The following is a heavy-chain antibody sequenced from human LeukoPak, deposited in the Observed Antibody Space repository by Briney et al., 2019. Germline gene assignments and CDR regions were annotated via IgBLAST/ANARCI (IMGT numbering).Heavy chain of an antibody. D-gene: IGHD3-10*01. CDR3: VRVTLYYYDSESYYFFEH. J-gene: IGHJ4*02. Sequence: PGGSLRLSCAASGFTFSSYGMSWARQAPGKGLEWVAFIRYDGSNKYYADSVKGRFTISRDNSKNTLYLQMNTLRVEDTAIYYCVRVTLYYYDSESYYFFEHWGQGTPVTASS. CDR1: GFTFSSYG. V-gene: IGHV3-30*02. CDR2: IRYDGSNK.